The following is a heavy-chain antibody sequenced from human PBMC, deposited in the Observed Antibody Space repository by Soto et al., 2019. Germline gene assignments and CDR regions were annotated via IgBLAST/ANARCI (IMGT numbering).Heavy chain of an antibody. D-gene: IGHD6-13*01. CDR3: ARRSRHISSWTFDF. Sequence: GESLKISCRGSGFTFTNYWIAWVRLMPGKGLEWMGIMNPGDSDTRYNPSFRGQVTISADRSINTAYLQWSGLKASDSAMYYCARRSRHISSWTFDFWGQGTLVTVSS. V-gene: IGHV5-51*01. CDR1: GFTFTNYW. J-gene: IGHJ4*02. CDR2: MNPGDSDT.